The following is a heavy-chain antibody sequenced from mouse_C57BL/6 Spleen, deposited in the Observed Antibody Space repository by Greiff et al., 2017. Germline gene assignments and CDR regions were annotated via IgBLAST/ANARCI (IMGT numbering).Heavy chain of an antibody. CDR2: IYPGDGDT. D-gene: IGHD1-1*01. CDR1: GYAFSSSW. J-gene: IGHJ4*01. CDR3: APYVGNAMDY. V-gene: IGHV1-82*01. Sequence: QVQLQQSGPELVKPGASVKISCKASGYAFSSSWMNWVKQRPGKGLEWIGRIYPGDGDTNYNGKFKGKATLTADKSSSTAYMQLSSLTSEDSAVYFCAPYVGNAMDYWGQGTSVTVSS.